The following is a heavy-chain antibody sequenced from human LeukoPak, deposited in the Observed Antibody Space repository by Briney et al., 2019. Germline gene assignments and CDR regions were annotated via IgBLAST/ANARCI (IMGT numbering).Heavy chain of an antibody. CDR1: GFSFNNYA. Sequence: PGGSLRLSCVASGFSFNNYAMNWVRQAPGKGLEWVSLIIGSICSTFYADCVKGRFTISRDKSKNTLYLQMNSLRAEDTAVYYCAKDGDLRDYDFWSSYQNNWFDPWGQGTLVTVSS. D-gene: IGHD3-3*01. J-gene: IGHJ5*02. CDR2: IIGSICST. CDR3: AKDGDLRDYDFWSSYQNNWFDP. V-gene: IGHV3-23*01.